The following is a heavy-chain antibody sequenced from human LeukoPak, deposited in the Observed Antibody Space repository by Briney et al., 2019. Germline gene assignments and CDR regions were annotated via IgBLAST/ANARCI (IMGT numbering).Heavy chain of an antibody. CDR1: GFTFSSYS. CDR2: ISSSSSYI. Sequence: GGSLRLSCAASGFTFSSYSMNWVRQAPGKGLEWVSSISSSSSYIYYADSVKGRFTISRENAKNSLYLQMNSLRAEDTAVYYCARGGPYCSSTSCYYLGPIDYWGQGTLVTVSS. D-gene: IGHD2-2*01. J-gene: IGHJ4*02. V-gene: IGHV3-21*01. CDR3: ARGGPYCSSTSCYYLGPIDY.